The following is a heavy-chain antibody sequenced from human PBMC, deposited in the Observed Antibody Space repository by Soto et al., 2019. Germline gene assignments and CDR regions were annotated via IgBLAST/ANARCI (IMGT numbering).Heavy chain of an antibody. V-gene: IGHV4-4*07. CDR1: GGSISSYY. CDR3: ARDSDQLHPYYYYYYGMDV. CDR2: IYTSGST. D-gene: IGHD2-2*01. Sequence: SETLALTCSVSGGSISSYYWSWIRQPAGKGLEWIGRIYTSGSTNYNPSLKSRVTMSVDTSKNQFSLKLSSVTAADTAVYYCARDSDQLHPYYYYYYGMDVWGQGTTVTVS. J-gene: IGHJ6*02.